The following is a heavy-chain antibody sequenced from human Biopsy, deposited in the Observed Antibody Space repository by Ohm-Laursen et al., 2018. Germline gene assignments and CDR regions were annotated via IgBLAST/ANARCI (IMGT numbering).Heavy chain of an antibody. D-gene: IGHD6-19*01. CDR3: ARNTGWYGDLYYFDY. J-gene: IGHJ4*02. CDR1: GYSLTSYY. Sequence: SVKVSCNASGYSLTSYYMHWVRQAPGQGLEWMGMINPSGSTTSYPQIFQGRVTMTRDTSKSTVYMELSSLRSADTAVYFCARNTGWYGDLYYFDYWGQGTLVTVSS. V-gene: IGHV1-46*01. CDR2: INPSGSTT.